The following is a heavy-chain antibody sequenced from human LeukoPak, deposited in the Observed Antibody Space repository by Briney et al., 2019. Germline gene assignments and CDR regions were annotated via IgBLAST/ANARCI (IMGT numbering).Heavy chain of an antibody. D-gene: IGHD1-14*01. CDR1: GFTFSSYA. Sequence: GGSLRLSCAASGFTFSSYAMSWVRQAPGKGLEWVSDISGSGGSTYYADSVKGRFTISRDNSKNTLYLQMNSLRTEDTALYYCAKDLGPTGAGWFDPWGQGTLVTVSS. J-gene: IGHJ5*02. V-gene: IGHV3-23*01. CDR3: AKDLGPTGAGWFDP. CDR2: ISGSGGST.